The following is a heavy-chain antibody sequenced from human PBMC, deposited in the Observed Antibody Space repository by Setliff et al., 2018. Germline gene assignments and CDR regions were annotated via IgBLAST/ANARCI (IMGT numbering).Heavy chain of an antibody. CDR1: GVSIRSHY. J-gene: IGHJ4*02. CDR3: ARLPRTVTHFDY. D-gene: IGHD4-17*01. CDR2: IFYSGSS. Sequence: PSETLSLTCTVSGVSIRSHYWSWIRQPPGKGLEWIGYIFYSGSSNYNPSLQSRVSISVDTSKNQLSLKLDSLTAADTAVYFCARLPRTVTHFDYWGQGALVTVSS. V-gene: IGHV4-59*11.